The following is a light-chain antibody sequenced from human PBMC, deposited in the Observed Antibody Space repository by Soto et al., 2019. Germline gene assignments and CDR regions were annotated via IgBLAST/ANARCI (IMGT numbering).Light chain of an antibody. CDR1: VSDIGGYYY. CDR3: SSYVSSSIVV. V-gene: IGLV2-14*01. Sequence: QSALTQPASVSGSPGQSITISCTGTVSDIGGYYYVSWYQHHPGKAPQLIIYGVTNRPSGVSSRFSGSKSGNTASLTISGLQAEDEADYYCSSYVSSSIVVFGGGTKLTVL. CDR2: GVT. J-gene: IGLJ3*02.